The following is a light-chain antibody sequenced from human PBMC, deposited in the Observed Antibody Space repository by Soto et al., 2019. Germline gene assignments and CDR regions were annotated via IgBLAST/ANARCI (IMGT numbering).Light chain of an antibody. CDR1: QTISSW. CDR2: KTS. J-gene: IGKJ1*01. V-gene: IGKV1-5*03. Sequence: DIQLTQSPSTLSASVGDRVTITCRASQTISSWLAWYQQKPGKAPNLLIYKTSNLESGVPSRFSGSGSGTEFTRTISSLKPDDFATYYCQYYNDYCWTFGQGTKVEIK. CDR3: QYYNDYCWT.